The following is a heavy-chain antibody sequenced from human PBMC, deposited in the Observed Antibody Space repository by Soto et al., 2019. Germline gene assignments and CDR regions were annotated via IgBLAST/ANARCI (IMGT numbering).Heavy chain of an antibody. V-gene: IGHV3-53*01. Sequence: EVQLVESGGGLIQPGGSLRLSCAASGFTVSSNSMSWVRQAPGKGLEWVSVIYSGGTTYYADSVKGRFTISRDNSKNTLYLQMNSLRAEDTAVYYCARDLPLSGGGYFDYWGQGTLVTVSS. CDR2: IYSGGTT. CDR3: ARDLPLSGGGYFDY. CDR1: GFTVSSNS. J-gene: IGHJ4*02. D-gene: IGHD3-16*01.